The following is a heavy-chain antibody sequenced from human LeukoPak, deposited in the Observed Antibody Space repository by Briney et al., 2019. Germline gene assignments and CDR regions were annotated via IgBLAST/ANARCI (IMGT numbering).Heavy chain of an antibody. CDR2: IKQDGSEK. Sequence: GGSLRLFCAASGFTFSSYWMSWVRQAPGKGLEWVANIKQDGSEKYYVDSVKGRFTISRDNAKNSLYLQMNSLRAEDTAVYYCARAVAGSYYYYGMDVWGQGTTVTVSS. D-gene: IGHD6-19*01. V-gene: IGHV3-7*01. J-gene: IGHJ6*02. CDR3: ARAVAGSYYYYGMDV. CDR1: GFTFSSYW.